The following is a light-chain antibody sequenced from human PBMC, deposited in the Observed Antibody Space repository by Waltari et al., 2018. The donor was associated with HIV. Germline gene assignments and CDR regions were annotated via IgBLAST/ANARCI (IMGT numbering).Light chain of an antibody. Sequence: QSALTQPASVSGSPGQSITISCTGTSNDVGGYKYVSWYQQHPGKAPKVVIYEVSNRPAGVSNGFSGSTSVNTAALTISGLQAEDEADYYCSSYASTSTRVFGGGTKLTVL. J-gene: IGLJ3*02. V-gene: IGLV2-14*01. CDR1: SNDVGGYKY. CDR3: SSYASTSTRV. CDR2: EVS.